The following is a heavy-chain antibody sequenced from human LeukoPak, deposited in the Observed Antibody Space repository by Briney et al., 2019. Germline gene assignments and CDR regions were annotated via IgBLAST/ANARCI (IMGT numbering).Heavy chain of an antibody. V-gene: IGHV3-23*01. CDR3: ARDQAVCCTSDTCYTIDN. D-gene: IGHD2-2*02. Sequence: PGGSLRLSCAASRFTFSSYPMRWVRQAPGKGREWVSAISGSGGSTYDADSVKGRFTMSRDNSMNTLYLQMNSLRVEDTAVYYCARDQAVCCTSDTCYTIDNWGQGTLVTVAS. J-gene: IGHJ4*02. CDR2: ISGSGGST. CDR1: RFTFSSYP.